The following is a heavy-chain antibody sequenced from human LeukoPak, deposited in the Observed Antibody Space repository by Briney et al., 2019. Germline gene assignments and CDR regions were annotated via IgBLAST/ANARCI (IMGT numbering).Heavy chain of an antibody. CDR3: VNGAHCSSTSCYTGAVYY. CDR1: GCSFTSYW. V-gene: IGHV5-51*01. Sequence: GESLKISCQGSGCSFTSYWIGGVRQMPGKGLEWMGIIYPGDSDTRYSPSFQGQVTISADKSISTAYLQWTSLKASDPAMYYCVNGAHCSSTSCYTGAVYYWGQGTLVTVP. CDR2: IYPGDSDT. J-gene: IGHJ4*02. D-gene: IGHD2-2*02.